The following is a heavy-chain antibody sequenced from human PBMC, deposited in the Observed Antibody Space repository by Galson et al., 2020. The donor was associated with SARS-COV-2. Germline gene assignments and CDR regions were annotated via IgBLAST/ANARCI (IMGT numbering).Heavy chain of an antibody. CDR2: MYSSGDT. J-gene: IGHJ4*02. CDR1: GGSIGGYY. Sequence: SETLSLTCTVSGGSIGGYYWSWIRQPPGKRLEWIAYMYSSGDTNYNPSLNSRATILVDASKNQFSLKVNSVTTADTAVYYCAGIPPAHSTITPLGFDYWGQGILVTVSS. D-gene: IGHD1-20*01. V-gene: IGHV4-59*13. CDR3: AGIPPAHSTITPLGFDY.